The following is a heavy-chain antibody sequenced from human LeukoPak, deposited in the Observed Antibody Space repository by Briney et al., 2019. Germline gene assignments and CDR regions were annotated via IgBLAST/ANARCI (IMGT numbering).Heavy chain of an antibody. J-gene: IGHJ2*01. D-gene: IGHD2-15*01. Sequence: ASVKVSCKASGYTFTSYDINWVRQATGQGLEWMGWMNPNSGNTGYAQKFQGRVTITRNTSISTAYMELSSLRSEDTAVYYCAKGPVAARGTGYFDLWGRGTLVTVSS. V-gene: IGHV1-8*03. CDR1: GYTFTSYD. CDR3: AKGPVAARGTGYFDL. CDR2: MNPNSGNT.